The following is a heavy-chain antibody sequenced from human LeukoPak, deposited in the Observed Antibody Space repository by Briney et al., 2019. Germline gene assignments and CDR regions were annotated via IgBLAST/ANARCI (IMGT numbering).Heavy chain of an antibody. CDR1: GGSFSGYY. J-gene: IGHJ4*02. V-gene: IGHV4-34*01. Sequence: PSETLSLTCAVYGGSFSGYYWSWIRQPPGKGLEWIGEINHSGSTNYNPSLKSRVTMSVDTSKNQFSLKLSSVTAADTAVYYCAREDAYYYGSGSYRIFDYWGQGTLVTVSS. CDR2: INHSGST. CDR3: AREDAYYYGSGSYRIFDY. D-gene: IGHD3-10*01.